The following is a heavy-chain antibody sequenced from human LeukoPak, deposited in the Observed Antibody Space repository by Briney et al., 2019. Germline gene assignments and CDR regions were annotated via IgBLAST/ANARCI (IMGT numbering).Heavy chain of an antibody. V-gene: IGHV5-51*01. J-gene: IGHJ6*02. CDR3: ARLDHGGNSYYYGMDV. CDR1: GYSFTNYW. D-gene: IGHD4-23*01. Sequence: GESLKISCRGSGYSFTNYWIAWVRQMPGKGLEWIGIIYPGDSDTRYSPSFQGQVTISADKSISTAYLQWSSLKASDTAMYYCARLDHGGNSYYYGMDVWGQGTTVTVSS. CDR2: IYPGDSDT.